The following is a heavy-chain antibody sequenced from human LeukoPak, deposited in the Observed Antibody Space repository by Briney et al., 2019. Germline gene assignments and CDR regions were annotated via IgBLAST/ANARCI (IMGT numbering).Heavy chain of an antibody. Sequence: GASVKVSCKASGYTFTGYYMHWVRQAPGQGLEWMGWINPNSGGTNYAQKFQGRVTMTRDTSISTAYMELSRLRSDDTAVYYCARDLGPTAPPHYYYCFYMDVWGKGTTVTVSS. CDR3: ARDLGPTAPPHYYYCFYMDV. CDR2: INPNSGGT. CDR1: GYTFTGYY. V-gene: IGHV1-2*02. D-gene: IGHD1-1*01. J-gene: IGHJ6*03.